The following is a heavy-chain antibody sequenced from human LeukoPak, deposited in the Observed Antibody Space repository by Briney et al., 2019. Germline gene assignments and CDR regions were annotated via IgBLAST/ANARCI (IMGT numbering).Heavy chain of an antibody. CDR2: INPKSGVT. V-gene: IGHV1-2*02. CDR3: AILRLSTGLWWFFDL. Sequence: GASVKVSCTASGYTFNAYYLHWVRQAPGHGLEWMGWINPKSGVTKYAQKFQGRVTMTGDTSISTAYMEMSRLRFDDTAVYYCAILRLSTGLWWFFDLWGRGTLVTVSS. CDR1: GYTFNAYY. D-gene: IGHD2-8*02. J-gene: IGHJ2*01.